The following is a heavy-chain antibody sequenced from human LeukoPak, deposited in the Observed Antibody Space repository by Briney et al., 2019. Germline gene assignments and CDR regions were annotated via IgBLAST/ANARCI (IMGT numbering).Heavy chain of an antibody. CDR3: VKGLPHYYDSSGWWDY. CDR2: ISGSGGST. Sequence: GGSLRLSCAASGFTFSSYAMSWVRQAPGKGLEWVSAISGSGGSTYYADSVKGRFTISRDNSKNTLYLQMNSLRAEDTAVYYCVKGLPHYYDSSGWWDYWGQGTLVTVSS. D-gene: IGHD3-22*01. CDR1: GFTFSSYA. J-gene: IGHJ4*02. V-gene: IGHV3-23*01.